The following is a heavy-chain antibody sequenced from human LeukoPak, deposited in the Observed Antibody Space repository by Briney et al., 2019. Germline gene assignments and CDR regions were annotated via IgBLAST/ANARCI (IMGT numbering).Heavy chain of an antibody. CDR3: ARGSLVYDFWSGYPHSFDY. CDR1: GGSFSGYY. J-gene: IGHJ4*02. CDR2: TNHSGSS. D-gene: IGHD3-3*01. V-gene: IGHV4-34*01. Sequence: PSETLSLTCAVDGGSFSGYYWSWIRQPPGKGLEWIGETNHSGSSNYNPSLKSRVTISVDTSKNQFSLKLSSVTAADTAVYYCARGSLVYDFWSGYPHSFDYWGQGTLVTVSS.